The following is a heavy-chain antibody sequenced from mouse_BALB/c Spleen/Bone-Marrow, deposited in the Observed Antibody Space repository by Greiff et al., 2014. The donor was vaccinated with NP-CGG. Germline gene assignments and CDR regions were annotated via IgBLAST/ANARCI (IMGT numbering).Heavy chain of an antibody. CDR1: GFTFTDYY. CDR3: VRVYDYDDPDY. CDR2: IRNKANGYTT. Sequence: EVQGVESGGGLVQSGGSLRLSCATSGFTFTDYYMSWVRQPPGKALEWLGFIRNKANGYTTEYSASVKGRFTISRDNSQSILYLQMNTLRAEDSATYYCVRVYDYDDPDYWGQGTSVTVSS. V-gene: IGHV7-3*02. D-gene: IGHD2-4*01. J-gene: IGHJ4*01.